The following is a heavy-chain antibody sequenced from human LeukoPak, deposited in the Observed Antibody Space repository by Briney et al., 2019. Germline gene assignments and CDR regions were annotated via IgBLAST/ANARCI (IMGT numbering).Heavy chain of an antibody. Sequence: SETLSLTCTVSGGSISSSSYYWGWIRQTPGKGLEWIGSIYYSGSTYYNPSLKSRVTISVDTSKNQFSLKLSSVTAADTAVYYCARYYYDSSGYQWPYYYGMDVWGQGTTVTVSS. CDR1: GGSISSSSYY. J-gene: IGHJ6*02. D-gene: IGHD3-22*01. CDR3: ARYYYDSSGYQWPYYYGMDV. CDR2: IYYSGST. V-gene: IGHV4-39*01.